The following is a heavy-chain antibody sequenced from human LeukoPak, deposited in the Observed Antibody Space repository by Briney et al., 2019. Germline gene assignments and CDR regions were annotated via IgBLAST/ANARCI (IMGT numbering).Heavy chain of an antibody. Sequence: PGRSLGLSCAASGFTFSSYGMHWVRQAPGKGLEWVAVIWYDGSNKYYADSVKGRFTISRDNSKNTLYLQMNSLRAEDTAVYYCARSTTVVTPRGGFDYWGQGTLVTVSS. CDR2: IWYDGSNK. V-gene: IGHV3-33*01. CDR3: ARSTTVVTPRGGFDY. J-gene: IGHJ4*02. D-gene: IGHD4-23*01. CDR1: GFTFSSYG.